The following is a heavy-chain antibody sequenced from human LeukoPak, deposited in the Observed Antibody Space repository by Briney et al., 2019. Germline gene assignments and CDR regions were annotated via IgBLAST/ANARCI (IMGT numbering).Heavy chain of an antibody. CDR1: GFTFSSYG. CDR3: ASSYSNPFDY. Sequence: GGSLRLSCAASGFTFSSYGMHWVRQAPGKGLEWVAVIWYDGSNKYYADSVKGRFTISRDNAKNSLYLQMNSLRAEDTAVYYCASSYSNPFDYWGQGTLVTVSS. J-gene: IGHJ4*02. D-gene: IGHD4-11*01. CDR2: IWYDGSNK. V-gene: IGHV3-33*03.